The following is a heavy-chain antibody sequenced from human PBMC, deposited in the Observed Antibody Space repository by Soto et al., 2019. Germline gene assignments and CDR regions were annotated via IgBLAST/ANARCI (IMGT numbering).Heavy chain of an antibody. V-gene: IGHV3-11*06. CDR3: ARGGYSGSWVDY. CDR1: GFTFSDYY. Sequence: QVQLVESGGDLVKPGGSLRLSCAASGFTFSDYYMSWIRQAPGKGLEWVSYISSSSSYTNYADSVKGRFTISRDNAKNSLYLQMNSLRAEDTAVYYCARGGYSGSWVDYWGQGTLVTVSS. D-gene: IGHD1-26*01. CDR2: ISSSSSYT. J-gene: IGHJ4*02.